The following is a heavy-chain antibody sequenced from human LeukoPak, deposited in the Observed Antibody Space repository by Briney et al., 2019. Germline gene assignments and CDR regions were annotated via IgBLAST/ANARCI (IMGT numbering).Heavy chain of an antibody. CDR3: AIGAVPRHF. CDR2: VYYSGSN. J-gene: IGHJ4*02. V-gene: IGHV4-59*01. CDR1: GASFTGYY. D-gene: IGHD3-16*01. Sequence: PSETLSLTWTVSGASFTGYYWSWIRQPPGKGLEWIGYVYYSGSNNCNPSLKSRVTISVDTSINQFSLKLRSVTAADTAVYYCAIGAVPRHFWGKGPVVTVSS.